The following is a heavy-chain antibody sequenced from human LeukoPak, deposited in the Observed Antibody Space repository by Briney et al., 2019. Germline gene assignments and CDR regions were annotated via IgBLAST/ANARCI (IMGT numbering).Heavy chain of an antibody. J-gene: IGHJ6*03. V-gene: IGHV4-59*01. CDR1: GGSIGGYY. D-gene: IGHD3-10*01. CDR2: IYSSGST. CDR3: ARVYDSGSQAYFYYMDV. Sequence: SETLSLTCNVSGGSIGGYYWSWIRQPPGKGLEWIGYIYSSGSTNYNPSLKSRDTMSVDTSKNQFSLKVNSVTAADTAVYYCARVYDSGSQAYFYYMDVWGKGTTVTISS.